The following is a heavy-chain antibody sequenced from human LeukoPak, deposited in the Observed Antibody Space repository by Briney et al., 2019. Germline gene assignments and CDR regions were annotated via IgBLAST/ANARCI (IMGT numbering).Heavy chain of an antibody. D-gene: IGHD3-10*01. V-gene: IGHV4-4*02. CDR2: IYHSGST. J-gene: IGHJ6*02. CDR1: GGSISSISSSKW. CDR3: ARTPLWFGEPRVDYYYGMDV. Sequence: SGTLSLTCAVSGGSISSISSSKWWSWVRQPPGKGLEWIGEIYHSGSTNYNPSLKSRVTISVDKSKNQFSLKLSSVTAADTAVYYCARTPLWFGEPRVDYYYGMDVWGQGTTVTVSS.